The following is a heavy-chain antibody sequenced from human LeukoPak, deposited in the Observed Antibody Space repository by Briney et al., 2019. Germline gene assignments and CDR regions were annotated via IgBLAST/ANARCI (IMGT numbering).Heavy chain of an antibody. V-gene: IGHV4-34*01. CDR2: INHSGST. Sequence: KPSETLSLTCAVYGGSFSGYYWSWIRQPPGKGLEWIGKINHSGSTNYNPSLRSRVTISVDTSKNQFSLKLSSVTAADTAVYYCARGHYYFDYWGQGTLVTVSS. CDR1: GGSFSGYY. CDR3: ARGHYYFDY. J-gene: IGHJ4*02.